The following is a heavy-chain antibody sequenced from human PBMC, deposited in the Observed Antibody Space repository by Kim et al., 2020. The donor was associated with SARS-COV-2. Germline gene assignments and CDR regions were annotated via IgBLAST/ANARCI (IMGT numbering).Heavy chain of an antibody. CDR3: ARGGTMVRGVDYFDY. D-gene: IGHD3-10*01. Sequence: PSLKSQVTISVDTSKNQFSLKLSSVTAADTAVYYCARGGTMVRGVDYFDYWGQGTLVTVSS. V-gene: IGHV4-34*01. J-gene: IGHJ4*02.